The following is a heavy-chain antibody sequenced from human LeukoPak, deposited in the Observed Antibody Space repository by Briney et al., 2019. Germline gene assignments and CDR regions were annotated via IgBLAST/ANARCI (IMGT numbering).Heavy chain of an antibody. Sequence: GGSLRLSCAASGFTFSSYAMSWVRQAPGKGLEWVSAISGSGANTYYADSVKGRFTISRDNSKNTLYLQMNSLRAEDTAVYYPLGYCSRTSCLDAYDIWGQGTMVTVSS. D-gene: IGHD2-2*01. CDR1: GFTFSSYA. CDR2: ISGSGANT. J-gene: IGHJ3*02. CDR3: LGYCSRTSCLDAYDI. V-gene: IGHV3-23*01.